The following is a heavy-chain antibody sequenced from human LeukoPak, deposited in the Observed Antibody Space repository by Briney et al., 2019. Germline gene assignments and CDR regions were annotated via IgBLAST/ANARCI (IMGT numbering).Heavy chain of an antibody. CDR3: AKVSDHEAAADRVYYFDY. Sequence: GGSLRLSCAGSGFTFSSYWMSWVRQAPGKGLEWVANIKQDGSEKYYVDSVKGRFTISRDNSKNTLYLQMNSLRAEDTAVYYCAKVSDHEAAADRVYYFDYWGQGTLVTVSS. J-gene: IGHJ4*02. D-gene: IGHD6-13*01. V-gene: IGHV3-7*03. CDR2: IKQDGSEK. CDR1: GFTFSSYW.